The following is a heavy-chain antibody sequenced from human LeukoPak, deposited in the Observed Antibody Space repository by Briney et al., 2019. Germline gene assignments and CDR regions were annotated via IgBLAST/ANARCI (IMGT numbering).Heavy chain of an antibody. CDR3: ARVGITMVRGAFRGYYMDV. V-gene: IGHV3-11*01. CDR1: GGSFSDYY. J-gene: IGHJ6*03. Sequence: LSLTCAVYGGSFSDYYMSWIRQAPGKGLEWVSYISSSGSTIYYADSVKGRFTISRDNAKNSLYLQMNSLRAEDTAVYYCARVGITMVRGAFRGYYMDVWGKGTTVTISS. D-gene: IGHD3-10*01. CDR2: ISSSGSTI.